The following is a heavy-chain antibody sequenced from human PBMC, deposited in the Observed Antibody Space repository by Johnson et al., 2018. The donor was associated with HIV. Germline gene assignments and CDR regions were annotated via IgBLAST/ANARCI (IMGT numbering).Heavy chain of an antibody. J-gene: IGHJ3*02. CDR1: GFTFDDYA. CDR3: TTGFAAFDI. CDR2: ISWYSGSI. Sequence: VQLVESGGGLVQPGRSLRLSCAASGFTFDDYAMHWVRQAPGKGLEWVSGISWYSGSIGYADSVRGRFTISRDDSKNTLYLQINSLKTEDTAVYYCTTGFAAFDIWGQGTMVTVSS. V-gene: IGHV3-9*01.